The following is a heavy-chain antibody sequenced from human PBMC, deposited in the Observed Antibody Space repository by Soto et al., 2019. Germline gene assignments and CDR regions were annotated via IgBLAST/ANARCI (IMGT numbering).Heavy chain of an antibody. CDR3: ERERESGFGLEV. CDR1: GVSSIIYY. J-gene: IGHJ6*01. V-gene: IGHV4-4*07. CDR2: IYTSGTT. D-gene: IGHD6-25*01. Sequence: PSGTXSVTCEVSGVSSIIYYWILIRHPAGKALEWIGRIYTSGTTNYHPSLKRRATMLIATSKNQFSLILSSVPAAAPDVYYCERERESGFGLEVWGQRPTVT.